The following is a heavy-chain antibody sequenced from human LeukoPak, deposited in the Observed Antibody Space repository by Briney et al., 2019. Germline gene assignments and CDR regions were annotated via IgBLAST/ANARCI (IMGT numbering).Heavy chain of an antibody. Sequence: GGSLRLSCAASGFTLSNYAMSWVRQAPGKGLEWVSGISSGGVRTYYADSVQGRCTTSRDNSESTLHLQMSSLRDEDTAVYYCAKGIYSDILPSYEDAFDLWGQGTMVTVSS. CDR2: ISSGGVRT. J-gene: IGHJ3*01. D-gene: IGHD3-9*01. V-gene: IGHV3-23*01. CDR3: AKGIYSDILPSYEDAFDL. CDR1: GFTLSNYA.